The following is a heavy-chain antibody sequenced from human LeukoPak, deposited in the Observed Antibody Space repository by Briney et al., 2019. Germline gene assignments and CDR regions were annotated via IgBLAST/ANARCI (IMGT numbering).Heavy chain of an antibody. CDR1: GFTFSSYA. V-gene: IGHV3-23*01. J-gene: IGHJ4*02. CDR2: ISGSGGST. D-gene: IGHD1-26*01. CDR3: AKIAGWGELLIGYFHY. Sequence: GGSLRLSCAASGFTFSSYAMSWVRQAPGKGLEWVSAISGSGGSTYYADSVKGRFTNSRDNSKNTLYLQMNSLRAEDTAVYYCAKIAGWGELLIGYFHYWGQGTLVTVSS.